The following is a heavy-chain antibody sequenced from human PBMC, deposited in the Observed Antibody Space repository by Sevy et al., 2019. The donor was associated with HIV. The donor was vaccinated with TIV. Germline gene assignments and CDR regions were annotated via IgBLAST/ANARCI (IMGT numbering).Heavy chain of an antibody. CDR1: GYIFTTYG. V-gene: IGHV1-18*01. D-gene: IGHD3-16*02. CDR2: IGAYNGNT. CDR3: ARATPPVIPMAHFDY. J-gene: IGHJ4*02. Sequence: ASVKVSCKASGYIFTTYGISWVRQAPGQGLEWMGWIGAYNGNTNYAQNLQDRLTMTTDTSTSTAYMDRRSLTSDDTAVYYCARATPPVIPMAHFDYWGQGTLVTVSS.